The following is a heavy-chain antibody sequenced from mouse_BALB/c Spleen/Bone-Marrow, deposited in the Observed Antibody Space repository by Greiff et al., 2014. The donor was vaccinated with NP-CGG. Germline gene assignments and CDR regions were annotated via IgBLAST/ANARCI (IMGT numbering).Heavy chain of an antibody. CDR3: ARGYYGSSLVY. Sequence: QVQLQQSGAELAKPGALVKMSCKASGYTFTSYWMHWVKQRPGQGLEWIGYINPSTGYTEYNQKFKDKATLTADKSSSTAYMQLSSLTSEDSAVYYCARGYYGSSLVYWGQGTLVTVSA. CDR1: GYTFTSYW. V-gene: IGHV1-7*01. D-gene: IGHD1-1*01. CDR2: INPSTGYT. J-gene: IGHJ3*01.